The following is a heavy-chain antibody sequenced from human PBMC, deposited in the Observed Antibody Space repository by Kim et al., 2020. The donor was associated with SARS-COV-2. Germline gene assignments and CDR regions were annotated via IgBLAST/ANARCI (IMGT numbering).Heavy chain of an antibody. D-gene: IGHD3-10*01. CDR1: GFTFDDYA. CDR2: ISWNSGSI. V-gene: IGHV3-9*01. Sequence: GGSLRLSCAASGFTFDDYAMHWVRQAPGKGLEWVSGISWNSGSIGYADSVKGRFTISRDNAKNSLYLQMNSLRAEDTALYYCAKDIRGSGSLFDYWGQGTLVADSS. J-gene: IGHJ4*02. CDR3: AKDIRGSGSLFDY.